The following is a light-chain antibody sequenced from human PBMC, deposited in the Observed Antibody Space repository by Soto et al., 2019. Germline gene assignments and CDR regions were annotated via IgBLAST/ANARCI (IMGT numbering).Light chain of an antibody. J-gene: IGKJ5*01. CDR3: QQRSNWPPIT. V-gene: IGKV3-11*01. CDR2: DAS. CDR1: QSVSSY. Sequence: EIVLTQSPATLSLSPGERATLSCRASQSVSSYLAWYQQKPGQAPRLLIYDASNRATGIPARFSGSGSGTDFTLTTSSLEPEDFAVYYCQQRSNWPPITFGKGTRLEI.